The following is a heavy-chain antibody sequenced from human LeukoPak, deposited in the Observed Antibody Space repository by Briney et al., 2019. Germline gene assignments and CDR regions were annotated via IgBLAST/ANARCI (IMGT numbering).Heavy chain of an antibody. Sequence: PSETLSLTCTVSGGSISSGSYYWSWIRQPAGKGLQWIGRIYTDGSTNYNPSLKSRVTISVDTSKNQFSLKLSSVPAADTAVYYCARDRGGYSYGLDYWGQGTLVTVSS. CDR3: ARDRGGYSYGLDY. V-gene: IGHV4-61*02. CDR2: IYTDGST. J-gene: IGHJ4*02. D-gene: IGHD5-18*01. CDR1: GGSISSGSYY.